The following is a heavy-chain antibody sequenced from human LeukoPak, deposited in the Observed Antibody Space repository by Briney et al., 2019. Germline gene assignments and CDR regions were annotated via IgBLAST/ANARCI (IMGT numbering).Heavy chain of an antibody. J-gene: IGHJ4*02. CDR2: IYTSGST. V-gene: IGHV4-4*07. CDR1: GGSISSYY. D-gene: IGHD2-2*01. Sequence: PSETLSLTCTVSGGSISSYYWSWIRQPAGKGLEWIGRIYTSGSTNYNPSLKSRVTMSVDTSKNQFSLKLSSVTAADTAVYYCARDFSCSSTSCYDRTYYFDYWGQGTLVTVSS. CDR3: ARDFSCSSTSCYDRTYYFDY.